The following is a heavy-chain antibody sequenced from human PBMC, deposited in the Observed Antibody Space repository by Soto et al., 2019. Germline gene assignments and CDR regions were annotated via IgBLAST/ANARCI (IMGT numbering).Heavy chain of an antibody. CDR1: GYSFTSYW. D-gene: IGHD4-17*01. CDR2: IYPGDSDT. Sequence: GESLKISCKGSGYSFTSYWIGWVRQMPGKGLEWMGIIYPGDSDTRYSPSFQGQVTISADKSISTAYLQWSSLKASDTAMYYCARQGHYGEARDAFDIWGQGTMVTVSS. V-gene: IGHV5-51*01. CDR3: ARQGHYGEARDAFDI. J-gene: IGHJ3*02.